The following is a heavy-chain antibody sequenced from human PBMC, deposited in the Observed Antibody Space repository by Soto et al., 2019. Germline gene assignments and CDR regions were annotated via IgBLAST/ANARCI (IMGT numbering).Heavy chain of an antibody. J-gene: IGHJ4*02. D-gene: IGHD3-10*01. CDR3: ARESYYGSGATVVAY. V-gene: IGHV4-59*01. CDR1: GGSISGYY. Sequence: SETLSLTCTVSGGSISGYYWSWIRQPPGKGLEWIGYIYYSGTTSYNPSLNSRVTMSVNTSKNQFSLKVNSVTAADMAVYYFARESYYGSGATVVAYWGQGTLVTVSS. CDR2: IYYSGTT.